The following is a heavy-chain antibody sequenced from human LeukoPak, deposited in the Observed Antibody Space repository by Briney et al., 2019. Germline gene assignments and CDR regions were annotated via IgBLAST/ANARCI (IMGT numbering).Heavy chain of an antibody. CDR1: GFTFSSYG. Sequence: QPGRSLRLSWAASGFTFSSYGMHWVRQAPGKGLGWVAVISYDGSNKYYAGSVKGRFTISRDNSKNTPYLQRNSLRAEDTAVYYCAKAGDTKYYYDSSGYPPDYWGQGTLVTVSS. D-gene: IGHD3-22*01. CDR2: ISYDGSNK. J-gene: IGHJ4*02. CDR3: AKAGDTKYYYDSSGYPPDY. V-gene: IGHV3-30*18.